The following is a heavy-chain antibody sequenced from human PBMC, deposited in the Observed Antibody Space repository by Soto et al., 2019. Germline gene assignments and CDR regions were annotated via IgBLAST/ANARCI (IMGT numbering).Heavy chain of an antibody. D-gene: IGHD1-26*01. CDR3: AKDFTVGAADYYFDY. CDR1: GFTFSDYA. Sequence: QVQLVESGGGVVHPGSSLRLSCAASGFTFSDYAMHWVRQAPGKGLEWAAVISSDGGDKHYADSVKGRFTIARDNSNNTLHLQLNSLRAEDTAVYYCAKDFTVGAADYYFDYWGQGTLVTVSS. V-gene: IGHV3-30*18. J-gene: IGHJ4*02. CDR2: ISSDGGDK.